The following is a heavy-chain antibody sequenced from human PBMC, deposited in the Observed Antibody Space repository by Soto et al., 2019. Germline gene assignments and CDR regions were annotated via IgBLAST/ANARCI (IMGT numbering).Heavy chain of an antibody. CDR3: AGTTSHYWYYMDV. J-gene: IGHJ6*03. CDR2: TYYRSRWYN. CDR1: GDSVSSNSAA. D-gene: IGHD1-7*01. Sequence: SQTLSLSCAISGDSVSSNSAAWNWIRQSPSRGLEWLGRTYYRSRWYNDYAVSVRSRITVNPDTSKNQFSLQLTSVTPEDTAVYYCAGTTSHYWYYMDVWGKGTTVTVSS. V-gene: IGHV6-1*01.